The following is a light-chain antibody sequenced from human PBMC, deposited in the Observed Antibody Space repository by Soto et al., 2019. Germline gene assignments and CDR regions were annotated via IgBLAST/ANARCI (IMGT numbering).Light chain of an antibody. CDR2: DVS. V-gene: IGLV2-14*01. CDR3: SSYTSSSTLMV. CDR1: SSDVGGYNY. J-gene: IGLJ2*01. Sequence: QSALTQPDSVSGSPGQSITISCTGTSSDVGGYNYVSWYQQHPGKDPKLMIYDVSNRPSGVSNRFSGSKSGNTASLTISGLQAEDEADYYCSSYTSSSTLMVFGGGTKLTVL.